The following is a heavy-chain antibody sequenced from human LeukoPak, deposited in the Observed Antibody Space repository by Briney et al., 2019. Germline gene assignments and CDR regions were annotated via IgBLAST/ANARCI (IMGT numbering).Heavy chain of an antibody. CDR1: GFTFSSYW. J-gene: IGHJ6*03. CDR3: AREGVYDSSGYYYYYYMDV. V-gene: IGHV3-7*01. D-gene: IGHD3-22*01. CDR2: IKQDGSEK. Sequence: AGGSLRLSCAASGFTFSSYWMSWVRQAPGKGLEWVANIKQDGSEKYYVDSVKGRFTISRDNAKNSLYLQMNSLRAEDTAVYYCAREGVYDSSGYYYYYYMDVWGKGTTVTVSS.